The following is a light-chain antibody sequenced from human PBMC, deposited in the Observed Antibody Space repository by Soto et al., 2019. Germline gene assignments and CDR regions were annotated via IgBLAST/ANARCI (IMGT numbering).Light chain of an antibody. J-gene: IGKJ2*01. CDR2: DAS. CDR3: QQYNSYSYT. V-gene: IGKV1-5*01. Sequence: DIQMTQSPSTLSASVGDRVTITCRASQSISSWLAWYQQKPGKAPKLLIYDASSLESGAPSRFSGSGSGTEFTLTISSLQPDDFATYYCQQYNSYSYTVCQGTKLEIK. CDR1: QSISSW.